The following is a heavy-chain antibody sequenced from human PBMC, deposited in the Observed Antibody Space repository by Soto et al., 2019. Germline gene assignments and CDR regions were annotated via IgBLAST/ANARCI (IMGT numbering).Heavy chain of an antibody. CDR2: ISGSGGST. V-gene: IGHV3-23*01. CDR3: AIDRRLCSGGSCYSAEYFQH. Sequence: GGSLRLSCAASGFTFSSYAMSWVRQAPGKGLEWVSAISGSGGSTYYADSVKGRFTISRDNSKNTLYLQMNSLRAEDTAVYYCAIDRRLCSGGSCYSAEYFQHWGQGTLVTVS. D-gene: IGHD2-15*01. CDR1: GFTFSSYA. J-gene: IGHJ1*01.